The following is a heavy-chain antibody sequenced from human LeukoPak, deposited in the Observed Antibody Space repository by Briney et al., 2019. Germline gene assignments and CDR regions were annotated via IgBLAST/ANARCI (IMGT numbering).Heavy chain of an antibody. CDR3: ARDIPSGYHDY. V-gene: IGHV4-4*02. CDR1: GGFISISNW. J-gene: IGHJ4*02. D-gene: IGHD3-3*01. Sequence: SETLSLTCAVSGGFISISNWWSCVRQPPGKGLEWIGSIYYSGNTYYNPSLKSRVTISVDTSKKQFSLKLSSVTAADTAVYYCARDIPSGYHDYWGQGTRVTVSS. CDR2: IYYSGNT.